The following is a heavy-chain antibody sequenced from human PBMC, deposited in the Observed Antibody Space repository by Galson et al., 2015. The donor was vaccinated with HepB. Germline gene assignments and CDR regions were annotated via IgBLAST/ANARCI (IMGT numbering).Heavy chain of an antibody. CDR3: ARGGEEMATISPHYFEY. CDR2: IISIFGTG. D-gene: IGHD5-24*01. V-gene: IGHV1-69*13. J-gene: IGHJ4*02. Sequence: SVKVSCKASGGTFSSYPISWVRQAPGQGLEWMGGIISIFGTGHSAQKFQGRVTITADESTSTAYMELSSLRSDDTAVYYCARGGEEMATISPHYFEYWGQGTLVTVSS. CDR1: GGTFSSYP.